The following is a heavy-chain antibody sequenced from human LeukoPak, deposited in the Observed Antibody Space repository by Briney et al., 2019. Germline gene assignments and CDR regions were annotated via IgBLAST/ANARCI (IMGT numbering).Heavy chain of an antibody. J-gene: IGHJ4*02. V-gene: IGHV4-59*08. CDR3: VRRDTGWNYFDY. CDR2: IYYTGKN. CDR1: GGSINSHY. D-gene: IGHD6-19*01. Sequence: SETLSLTCAVSGGSINSHYWGWIRQPPGKALLWIGDIYYTGKNNYNPSLKSRVTISLDTSKDHLSLNLTSVLAADTAIYYCVRRDTGWNYFDYWGQGILVTVSS.